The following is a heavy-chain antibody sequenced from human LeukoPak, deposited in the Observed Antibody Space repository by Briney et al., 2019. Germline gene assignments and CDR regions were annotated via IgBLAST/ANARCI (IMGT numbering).Heavy chain of an antibody. CDR1: GFTFSSYA. V-gene: IGHV3-23*01. Sequence: GGSLRLSCAASGFTFSSYAMSWVRQAPGKGLEWVSAISGSGGSTYYADSVKGRFTISRDNSKNTLYLQMNSLRAEDTAVYYCARTDIVVVPAAMGIHYYYYYGMDVWGQGTTVTVSS. CDR2: ISGSGGST. J-gene: IGHJ6*02. D-gene: IGHD2-2*01. CDR3: ARTDIVVVPAAMGIHYYYYYGMDV.